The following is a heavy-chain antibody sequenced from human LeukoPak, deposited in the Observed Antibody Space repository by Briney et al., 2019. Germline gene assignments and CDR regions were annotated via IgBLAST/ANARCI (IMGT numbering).Heavy chain of an antibody. D-gene: IGHD6-19*01. CDR2: ISGYNGNT. CDR3: ARDLKRGYSSGRYSWGTGSSNDY. CDR1: GYTFTSHG. V-gene: IGHV1-18*01. J-gene: IGHJ4*02. Sequence: ASVKASCKASGYTFTSHGISWVRQAPGQGLEWMGWISGYNGNTNYAQKLQGRVTMTTDTSTSTAYMELRSLRSDDTAVYYCARDLKRGYSSGRYSWGTGSSNDYWGQGTLVTVSS.